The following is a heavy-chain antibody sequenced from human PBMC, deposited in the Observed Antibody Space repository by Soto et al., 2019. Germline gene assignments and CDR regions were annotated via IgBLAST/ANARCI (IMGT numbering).Heavy chain of an antibody. CDR2: IYYSGST. J-gene: IGHJ5*02. CDR1: GYFISSGNF. Sequence: ALRLPWADSGYFISSGNFWGWIRQPPGKGLEWIGSIYYSGSTYYNPSLKSRVTISVDRSKNQFSLKLSSVTAADTAVYYCARGSTTGGWNWCDPWGQGTLVTFSA. CDR3: ARGSTTGGWNWCDP. D-gene: IGHD3-16*01. V-gene: IGHV4-38-2*01.